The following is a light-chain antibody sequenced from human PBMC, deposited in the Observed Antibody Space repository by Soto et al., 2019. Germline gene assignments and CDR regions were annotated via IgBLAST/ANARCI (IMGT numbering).Light chain of an antibody. J-gene: IGLJ2*01. CDR1: SSDVGAFNY. CDR3: CSYAGTYTFV. V-gene: IGLV2-11*01. Sequence: QSALTQPRSVSGSPGQSVTISCTGTSSDVGAFNYVSWYQQHPGKAPKLIIYDVTKRPSGVPDRFSGSKSGNTASLTISGLQADDEGDYYCCSYAGTYTFVFGGGTQLTVL. CDR2: DVT.